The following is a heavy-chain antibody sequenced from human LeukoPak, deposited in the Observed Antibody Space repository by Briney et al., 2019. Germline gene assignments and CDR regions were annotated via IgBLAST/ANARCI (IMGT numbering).Heavy chain of an antibody. CDR1: GFTFSSYS. V-gene: IGHV3-21*01. D-gene: IGHD4-17*01. CDR3: ARDRSTTVTPGGY. Sequence: GGSLRLSCAASGFTFSSYSMNWVRQAPGKGLDWVSSISSSSSYIYYADSVKGRFTISRDNAKNSLYLQMNSLRAEDTAVYYCARDRSTTVTPGGYWGQGTLVTVSS. CDR2: ISSSSSYI. J-gene: IGHJ4*02.